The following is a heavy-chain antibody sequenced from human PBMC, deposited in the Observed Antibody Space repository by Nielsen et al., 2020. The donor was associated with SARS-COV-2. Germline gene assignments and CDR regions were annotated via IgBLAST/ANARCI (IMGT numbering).Heavy chain of an antibody. D-gene: IGHD6-19*01. CDR3: AREYSSGWYTE. J-gene: IGHJ4*02. Sequence: GSLRLSCAASGFTFSSYEMNWVRQAPGKGLEWVSYISSSGSTIYYADSVKGRFTISRDNAKNSLYLQMNSLRAEDTAVYYCAREYSSGWYTEWGQGTLVTVSS. CDR2: ISSSGSTI. CDR1: GFTFSSYE. V-gene: IGHV3-48*03.